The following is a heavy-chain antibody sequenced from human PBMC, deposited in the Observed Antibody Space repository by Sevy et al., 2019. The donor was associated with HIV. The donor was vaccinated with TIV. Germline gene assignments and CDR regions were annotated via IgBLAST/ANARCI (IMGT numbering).Heavy chain of an antibody. Sequence: ASVKVSCKASGYTFINYGITWVRQAPGQGLEWMGWISRYNTNYAQKLQGRVTMTTDKSTSTVYMELRSLRSDDTAVYYCARSPSGSQGPGQYFQHWGQGTLVTVSS. CDR1: GYTFINYG. CDR2: ISRYNT. J-gene: IGHJ1*01. CDR3: ARSPSGSQGPGQYFQH. D-gene: IGHD1-26*01. V-gene: IGHV1-18*01.